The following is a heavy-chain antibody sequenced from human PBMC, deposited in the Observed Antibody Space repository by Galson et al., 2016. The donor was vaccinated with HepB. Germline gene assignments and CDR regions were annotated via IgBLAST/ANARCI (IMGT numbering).Heavy chain of an antibody. CDR1: GFTLSTYD. Sequence: SLRLSCAASGFTLSTYDIQWVRQGTGKGLQWVSSIGKGGDTPYLGSVKGRFIISRDNSKHTLYLQMNSLRAEDTAVYYCARDTFSAGMDVWGQGTTVTVSS. D-gene: IGHD3-16*01. V-gene: IGHV3-13*01. CDR3: ARDTFSAGMDV. J-gene: IGHJ6*02. CDR2: IGKGGDT.